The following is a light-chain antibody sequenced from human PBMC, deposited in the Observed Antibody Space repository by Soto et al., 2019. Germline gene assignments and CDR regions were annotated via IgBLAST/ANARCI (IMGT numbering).Light chain of an antibody. CDR1: SSDVGAYDY. CDR3: SLYKSSDTPYV. CDR2: VVS. J-gene: IGLJ1*01. Sequence: QSALTQPASVSGSPGQSITISCTGTSSDVGAYDYVSWYQQHPDKAPKLIIFVVSNRPSGVSNRFSGSKSGNTASLTISGRQAEDEADYYCSLYKSSDTPYVFGAGTKVTVL. V-gene: IGLV2-14*01.